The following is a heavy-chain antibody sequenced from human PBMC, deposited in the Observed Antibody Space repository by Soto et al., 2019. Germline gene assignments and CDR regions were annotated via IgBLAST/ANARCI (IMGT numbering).Heavy chain of an antibody. CDR3: ARQTYCSSTSCYTVDS. CDR1: GYSFTSYW. J-gene: IGHJ4*02. V-gene: IGHV5-51*01. Sequence: GESLKISCKGSGYSFTSYWIGWVRQMPGKGLEWMGIIYLGDSDTRYSPSFQGQVTISADKSISTAYLQWSSLKASDTAMYYCARQTYCSSTSCYTVDSWGQGTLVTVSS. D-gene: IGHD2-2*02. CDR2: IYLGDSDT.